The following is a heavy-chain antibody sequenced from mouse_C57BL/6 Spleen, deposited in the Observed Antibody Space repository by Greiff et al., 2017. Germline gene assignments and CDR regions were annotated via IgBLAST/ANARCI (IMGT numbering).Heavy chain of an antibody. CDR2: IHPNSGST. CDR3: ARDSSGYYFDY. D-gene: IGHD3-2*02. CDR1: GYTFTSYW. V-gene: IGHV1-64*01. Sequence: QVQLQQPGAELVKPGASVKLSCKASGYTFTSYWMHWVKQRPGQGLEWIGMIHPNSGSTNYNEKFKSKATLTVDKSSSTAYMQLSSLTSEDSAVYYCARDSSGYYFDYWGQGTTLTVSS. J-gene: IGHJ2*01.